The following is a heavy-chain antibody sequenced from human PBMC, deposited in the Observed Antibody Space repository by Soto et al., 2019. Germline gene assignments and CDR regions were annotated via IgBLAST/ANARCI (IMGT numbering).Heavy chain of an antibody. V-gene: IGHV1-46*02. CDR1: GYILNTYP. J-gene: IGHJ4*02. CDR3: VRDLIVHGVLSSFFDY. CDR2: MKPSDGGT. D-gene: IGHD2-15*01. Sequence: QVQLVQSGAEVKKPGASVRVSCKASGYILNTYPMHWVRQAPGQGLEWMGIMKPSDGGTSYAQKSEGRITLSSDTSTSTVYKEHNSLRSQCTAVYYCVRDLIVHGVLSSFFDYWGQGTMVTVSS.